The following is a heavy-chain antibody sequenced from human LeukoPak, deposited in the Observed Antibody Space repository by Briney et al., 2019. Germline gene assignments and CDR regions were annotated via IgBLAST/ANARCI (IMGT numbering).Heavy chain of an antibody. CDR1: GFTFSSYG. Sequence: GGSLRLSCAASGFTFSSYGMHWVRQTPGKGLEWVTVISNDGSNKYYTDSVKGRFTISRDSAKDTLYLHMNSLRPEDTAVYFCAKDKYDTSGIFDYWGQGTLVTVYS. CDR3: AKDKYDTSGIFDY. D-gene: IGHD3-22*01. V-gene: IGHV3-30*18. CDR2: ISNDGSNK. J-gene: IGHJ4*02.